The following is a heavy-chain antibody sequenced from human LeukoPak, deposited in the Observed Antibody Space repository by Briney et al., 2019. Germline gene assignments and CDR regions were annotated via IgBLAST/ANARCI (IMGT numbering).Heavy chain of an antibody. CDR1: GGTFSSYA. D-gene: IGHD5-18*01. J-gene: IGHJ6*03. Sequence: RASVKVSCKASGGTFSSYAISWVRQAPGQGLEWMGGIIPIFGTANYAQKFQGRVTITMDESTSTAYMELSSLRSEDTAVYYCASTYGYGYDYYYYMDVWGKGTTVTVSS. CDR3: ASTYGYGYDYYYYMDV. V-gene: IGHV1-69*05. CDR2: IIPIFGTA.